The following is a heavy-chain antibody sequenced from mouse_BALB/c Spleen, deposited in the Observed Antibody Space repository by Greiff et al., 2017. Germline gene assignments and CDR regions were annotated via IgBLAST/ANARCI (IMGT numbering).Heavy chain of an antibody. CDR1: GFNIKDTY. D-gene: IGHD2-4*01. CDR3: ARSIYDYGYAMDY. Sequence: EVQLQQSGAELVKPGASVKLSCTASGFNIKDTYMHWVKQRPEQGLEWIGRIDPANGNTKYDPNFQGKATITADTSSNTAYLQLSSLTSEDTAVYYCARSIYDYGYAMDYWGQGTSVTVSS. V-gene: IGHV14-3*02. CDR2: IDPANGNT. J-gene: IGHJ4*01.